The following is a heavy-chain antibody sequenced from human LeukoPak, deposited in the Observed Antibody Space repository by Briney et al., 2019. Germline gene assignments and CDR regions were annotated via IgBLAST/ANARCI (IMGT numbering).Heavy chain of an antibody. CDR2: ISSSSSYI. V-gene: IGHV3-21*01. Sequence: PGGSLRLSCAASGFTFSSYSMNWVRQAPGKGLEWVSSISSSSSYIYYADSVKGRFTISRDNAKNSLYLQMNSLRAEDTAVYYCAQARYSSSWNFDYWGQGTLVTVSS. D-gene: IGHD6-13*01. CDR1: GFTFSSYS. CDR3: AQARYSSSWNFDY. J-gene: IGHJ4*02.